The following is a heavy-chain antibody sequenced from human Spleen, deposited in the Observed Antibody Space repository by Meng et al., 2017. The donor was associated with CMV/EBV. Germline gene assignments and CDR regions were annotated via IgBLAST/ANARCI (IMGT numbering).Heavy chain of an antibody. V-gene: IGHV2-5*01. J-gene: IGHJ5*02. CDR1: GCSRSTSAGG. Sequence: SGCSRSTSAGGVGWTRQPPGKALEWLALIYWNDDKRYSPSLKNRLTITKDTSKNQVVLTMTNMDPVDTATYYCAHAPAGELLFHWFDPWGQGTLVTVSS. CDR2: IYWNDDK. D-gene: IGHD3-10*01. CDR3: AHAPAGELLFHWFDP.